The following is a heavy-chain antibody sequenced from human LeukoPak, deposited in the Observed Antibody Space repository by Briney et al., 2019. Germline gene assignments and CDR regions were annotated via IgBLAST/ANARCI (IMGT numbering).Heavy chain of an antibody. J-gene: IGHJ4*02. CDR2: INPSGGST. Sequence: ASVKVSCKSSGYTFTSYYMHWVRQAPGQGLEWMGIINPSGGSTSYAQKLQGRVTMTRDTSTSTVYMELSSLRAEDTAVYYCARGGPRDTAHDYWGQGTLVTVSS. CDR1: GYTFTSYY. V-gene: IGHV1-46*01. D-gene: IGHD5-18*01. CDR3: ARGGPRDTAHDY.